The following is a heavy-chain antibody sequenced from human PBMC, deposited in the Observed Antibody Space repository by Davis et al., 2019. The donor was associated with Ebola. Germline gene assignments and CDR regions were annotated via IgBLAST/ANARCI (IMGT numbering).Heavy chain of an antibody. Sequence: PGGSLRLSCAASGFNFHQYAMSWVRQAPGKGLEWFSSISTTGYSTYYADSVKGRFTISRGNSENTLSLQMNSLRAEDTAVYYCARGNDDYLSLDYWGQGTLITVSS. J-gene: IGHJ4*02. D-gene: IGHD4-17*01. CDR1: GFNFHQYA. CDR2: ISTTGYST. CDR3: ARGNDDYLSLDY. V-gene: IGHV3-23*01.